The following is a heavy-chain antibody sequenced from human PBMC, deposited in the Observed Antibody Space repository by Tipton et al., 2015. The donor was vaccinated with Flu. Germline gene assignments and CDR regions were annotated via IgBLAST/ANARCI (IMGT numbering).Heavy chain of an antibody. Sequence: TLSLTCNVSGDSISTGSHYWNWIRQPAGKGLEWIGRIYTSGSTTYNPSLKSRVTISVDTSKNQFSLRLNSVTATDTAMYYCARGPEQWLVNPHYFDYWGQGTLVTVSS. CDR3: ARGPEQWLVNPHYFDY. CDR2: IYTSGST. D-gene: IGHD6-19*01. CDR1: GDSISTGSHY. V-gene: IGHV4-61*02. J-gene: IGHJ4*02.